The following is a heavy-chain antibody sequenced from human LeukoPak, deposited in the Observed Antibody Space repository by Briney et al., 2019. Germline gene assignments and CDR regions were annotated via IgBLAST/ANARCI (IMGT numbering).Heavy chain of an antibody. CDR3: ARARGYCSGGSCYIDY. D-gene: IGHD2-15*01. Sequence: GALRLSCAASGFTVSSNYMSWVRQAPGKGPEWVSVIYSGGSTYYADSVKGRFTISRDNSKNTLYLQMNSLRAEDTAVYYCARARGYCSGGSCYIDYWGQGTLVTVSS. J-gene: IGHJ4*02. CDR1: GFTVSSNY. V-gene: IGHV3-53*01. CDR2: IYSGGST.